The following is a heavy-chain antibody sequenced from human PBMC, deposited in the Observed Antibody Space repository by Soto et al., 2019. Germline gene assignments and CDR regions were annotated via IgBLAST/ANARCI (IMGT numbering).Heavy chain of an antibody. J-gene: IGHJ3*01. CDR2: INRSGRT. V-gene: IGHV4-34*01. CDR3: VRGGGRGYSYGYGIRDDAFNL. CDR1: GGSFSGYY. D-gene: IGHD5-18*01. Sequence: SETLSLTCGVYGGSFSGYYWSWIRQPPGKGLEWIGEINRSGRTNYNPSRKSRVTISVDTSKNQFSLKVNSVTAADTAVYYCVRGGGRGYSYGYGIRDDAFNLWGQGTMVTVSS.